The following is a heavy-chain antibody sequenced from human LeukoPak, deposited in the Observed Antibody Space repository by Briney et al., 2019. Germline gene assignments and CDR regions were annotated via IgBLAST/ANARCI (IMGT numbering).Heavy chain of an antibody. V-gene: IGHV3-30-3*02. CDR3: AKDFQPDLLEWPTEVPPWSDP. J-gene: IGHJ5*02. Sequence: YYADSVKGRFTISRDNSKNTLYLQMNSLRAEDTAVYYCAKDFQPDLLEWPTEVPPWSDPWGQGTLVTVSS. D-gene: IGHD3-3*01.